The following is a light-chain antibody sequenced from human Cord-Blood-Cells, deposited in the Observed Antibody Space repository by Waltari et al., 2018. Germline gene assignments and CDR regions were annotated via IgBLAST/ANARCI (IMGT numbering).Light chain of an antibody. Sequence: QSALTQPAPLSGSSGQSTTISCTGTSSNLGSYNLVSWYQQHPGKDPKLMIYEGSKRPSGVSNRFSGSKSGNTASLTISGLQAEDEADYYCCSYAGSSTLVFGGGTKLTVL. CDR1: SSNLGSYNL. V-gene: IGLV2-23*01. CDR2: EGS. J-gene: IGLJ3*02. CDR3: CSYAGSSTLV.